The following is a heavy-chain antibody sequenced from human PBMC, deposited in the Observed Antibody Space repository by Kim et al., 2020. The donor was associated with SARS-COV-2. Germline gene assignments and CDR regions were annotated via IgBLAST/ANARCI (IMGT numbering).Heavy chain of an antibody. Sequence: DPVKGRFTISGDNSKNTLYLKMNSLRAEDTAVYYCAKGKDTAMVSLGMDVWGQGTTVTVSS. J-gene: IGHJ6*02. V-gene: IGHV3-30*02. CDR3: AKGKDTAMVSLGMDV. D-gene: IGHD5-18*01.